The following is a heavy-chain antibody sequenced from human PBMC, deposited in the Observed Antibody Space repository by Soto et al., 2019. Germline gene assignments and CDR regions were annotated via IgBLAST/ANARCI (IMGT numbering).Heavy chain of an antibody. V-gene: IGHV3-23*01. D-gene: IGHD3-22*01. CDR3: AKSPGMYYYDSSGYYHYDY. Sequence: PGGSLRLSCAASGFNFSSYAMSWVRQAPGKGLEWVSAISGSGVSTYYADYVKGRFTISRDNSKNTLYLQMNSLRAEDTAVFYCAKSPGMYYYDSSGYYHYDYWGQGTLVTVSS. CDR1: GFNFSSYA. J-gene: IGHJ4*02. CDR2: ISGSGVST.